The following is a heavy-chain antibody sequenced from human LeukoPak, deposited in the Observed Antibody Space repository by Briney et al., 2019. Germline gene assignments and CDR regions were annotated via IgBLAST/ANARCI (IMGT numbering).Heavy chain of an antibody. CDR1: GGSIGTSY. D-gene: IGHD6-13*01. Sequence: SETLSLTCTVSGGSIGTSYWSWIRQPAGKGLEWIGRIYTSGSTNYNPSLKSRVTISVDTSKNQFSLKLSSVTAADTAVYYCARGGAAAGDFDYWGQGTLVTVSS. CDR2: IYTSGST. CDR3: ARGGAAAGDFDY. V-gene: IGHV4-4*07. J-gene: IGHJ4*02.